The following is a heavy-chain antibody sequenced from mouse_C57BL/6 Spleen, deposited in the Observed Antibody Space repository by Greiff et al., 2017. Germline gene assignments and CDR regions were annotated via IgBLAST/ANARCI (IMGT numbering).Heavy chain of an antibody. J-gene: IGHJ4*01. V-gene: IGHV5-9*01. Sequence: EVQLVESGGGSVKPGGSLKLSCAASGFTFSSYTMSWVRQTPEKRLEWVATISGGGGNTYYPDSVKGRFTISRDNAKNTLYLQMSSLRSEDTALYYCARQGEVFYAMDYWGQGTSVTVSS. CDR2: ISGGGGNT. CDR1: GFTFSSYT. CDR3: ARQGEVFYAMDY. D-gene: IGHD2-14*01.